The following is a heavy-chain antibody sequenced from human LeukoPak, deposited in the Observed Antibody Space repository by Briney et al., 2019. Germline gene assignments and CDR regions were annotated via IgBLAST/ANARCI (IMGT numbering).Heavy chain of an antibody. J-gene: IGHJ4*02. CDR1: GGTFSSYA. Sequence: SVKVSCKASGGTFSSYAISWVRQAPGQGLEWMGGIIPIFGTANYAQKFQGRVTITTDESTSTAYMELSSLRSEDTAVYYCARTNLFTLRQFDYWGQGTLVTVPS. CDR3: ARTNLFTLRQFDY. V-gene: IGHV1-69*05. D-gene: IGHD3-16*01. CDR2: IIPIFGTA.